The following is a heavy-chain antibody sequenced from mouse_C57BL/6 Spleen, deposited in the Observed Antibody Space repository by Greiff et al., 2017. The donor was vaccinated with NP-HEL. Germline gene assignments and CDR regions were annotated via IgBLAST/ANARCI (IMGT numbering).Heavy chain of an antibody. D-gene: IGHD2-14*01. J-gene: IGHJ3*01. CDR3: ARSIGAY. CDR1: GYAFSSSW. Sequence: QVQLQQSGPELVKPGASVKISCKASGYAFSSSWMNWVKQRPGNGLEWIGRIYPGDGDTNYNGKFKGKATLTADKSSSTAYMQLSSLTSEDSAVYFCARSIGAYWGQGTLVTVSA. V-gene: IGHV1-82*01. CDR2: IYPGDGDT.